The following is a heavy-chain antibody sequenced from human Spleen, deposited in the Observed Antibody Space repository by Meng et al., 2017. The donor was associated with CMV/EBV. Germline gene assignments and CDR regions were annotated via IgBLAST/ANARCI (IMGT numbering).Heavy chain of an antibody. J-gene: IGHJ4*02. Sequence: TLSLTCAVSGGSISSDNWWRWVRQPPGKGLEWIGEIYHSGSTKYNPSLKSRVTMSIDKSKNQFSLNLSSVTAADTAVYFCARDRAVALWGQGTLVTVSS. CDR2: IYHSGST. CDR3: ARDRAVAL. D-gene: IGHD2-15*01. CDR1: GGSISSDNW. V-gene: IGHV4-4*01.